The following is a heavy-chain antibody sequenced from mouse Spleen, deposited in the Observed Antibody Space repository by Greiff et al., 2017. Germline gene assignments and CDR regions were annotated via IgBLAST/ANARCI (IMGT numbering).Heavy chain of an antibody. D-gene: IGHD1-1*01. Sequence: VQLQQPGAELVKPGASVKMSCKASGYTFTSYGISWVKQRTGQGLEWIGEIYPRSGNTYYNEKFKGKATLTADKSSSTAYMELRSLTSEDSAVYFCARSLSMGYGSSSNFDYWGQGTTLTVSS. CDR3: ARSLSMGYGSSSNFDY. CDR1: GYTFTSYG. CDR2: IYPRSGNT. V-gene: IGHV1-81*01. J-gene: IGHJ2*01.